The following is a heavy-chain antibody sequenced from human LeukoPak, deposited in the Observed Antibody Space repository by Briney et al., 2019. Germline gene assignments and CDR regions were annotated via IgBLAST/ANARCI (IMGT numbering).Heavy chain of an antibody. CDR3: ARRAYSSSWYYFDY. J-gene: IGHJ4*02. Sequence: SVKVSCKASGYTFTSYDINWVRQAPGQGLEWMGGIIPIFGTANYAQKFQGRVTITTDESTSTAYMELSSLRSEDTAVYYCARRAYSSSWYYFDYWGQGTLVTVSS. CDR2: IIPIFGTA. D-gene: IGHD6-13*01. CDR1: GYTFTSYD. V-gene: IGHV1-69*05.